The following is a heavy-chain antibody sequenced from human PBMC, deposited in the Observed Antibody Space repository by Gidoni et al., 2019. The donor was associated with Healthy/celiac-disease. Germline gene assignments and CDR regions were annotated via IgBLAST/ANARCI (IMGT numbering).Heavy chain of an antibody. J-gene: IGHJ4*02. V-gene: IGHV4-39*01. CDR2: IYYSGST. CDR1: GCSISSSSYY. Sequence: QLQLQESGPGLVKPSETLSLTCTVSGCSISSSSYYWGWIRQPPGKGLEWIGGIYYSGSTYYNPSLKSRVTISVDTSKNQFSLKLSSVTAADTAVYYCARGSWYYFDYWGQGTLVTVSS. D-gene: IGHD6-13*01. CDR3: ARGSWYYFDY.